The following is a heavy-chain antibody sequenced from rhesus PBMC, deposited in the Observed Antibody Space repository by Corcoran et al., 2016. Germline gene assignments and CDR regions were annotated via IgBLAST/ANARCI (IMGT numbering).Heavy chain of an antibody. CDR2: IYGSSTST. CDR3: ARGYYYSGSYLDF. D-gene: IGHD3-16*01. CDR1: GGSISDSYR. J-gene: IGHJ3*01. Sequence: QVQLQESGPGVVKPSETLSLTCAVSGGSISDSYRWSWIRQPPGKGLEWIGYIYGSSTSTNYNPSLKSRVTISKDTAKNQFSLKLSSVTAADTAVYYCARGYYYSGSYLDFWGQGLRVTVSS. V-gene: IGHV4S10*01.